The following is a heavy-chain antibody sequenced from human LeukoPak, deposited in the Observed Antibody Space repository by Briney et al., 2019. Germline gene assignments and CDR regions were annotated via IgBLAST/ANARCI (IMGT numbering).Heavy chain of an antibody. CDR1: GFTVSSNY. Sequence: GGSLRLSCAASGFTVSSNYMSWVRQVPGKGLEWVSVIYSGGSTYYADSVKGRFAIPRDNSKNTLYLQMNSLRAEDTAVYYCARVAGYGGNVDYWGQGTLVTVSS. CDR2: IYSGGST. V-gene: IGHV3-66*02. CDR3: ARVAGYGGNVDY. J-gene: IGHJ4*02. D-gene: IGHD4-23*01.